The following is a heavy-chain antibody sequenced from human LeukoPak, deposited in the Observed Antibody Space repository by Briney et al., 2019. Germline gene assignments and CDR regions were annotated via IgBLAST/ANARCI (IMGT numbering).Heavy chain of an antibody. V-gene: IGHV4-39*01. CDR1: GGSISSSSYY. CDR3: ASGYGSGSENNWFDP. Sequence: PSETLSLACTVSGGSISSSSYYWGWIRQPPGKGLEWIGSIYYSGSTYYNPSLKSRVTISVDTSKNQFSLKLSSVTAADTAVYYCASGYGSGSENNWFDPWGQGTLVTVSS. CDR2: IYYSGST. J-gene: IGHJ5*02. D-gene: IGHD3-10*01.